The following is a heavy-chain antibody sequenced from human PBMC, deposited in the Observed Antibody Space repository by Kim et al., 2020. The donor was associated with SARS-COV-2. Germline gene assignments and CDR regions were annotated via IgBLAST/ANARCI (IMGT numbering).Heavy chain of an antibody. CDR3: AKTPGGYTYGRFYFDS. J-gene: IGHJ4*01. D-gene: IGHD5-18*01. CDR1: GFTFSSYA. CDR2: ITGNGGTT. Sequence: GGSRRLSCAASGFTFSSYAMSWVRQAPGKGLEWVSAITGNGGTTYYADSVKGRFTIFRDNSKDTFYLQMNSLRAEDTAVYYCAKTPGGYTYGRFYFDSWG. V-gene: IGHV3-23*01.